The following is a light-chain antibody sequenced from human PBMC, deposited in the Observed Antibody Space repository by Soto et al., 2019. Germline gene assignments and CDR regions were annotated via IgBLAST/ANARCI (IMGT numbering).Light chain of an antibody. CDR2: GAS. Sequence: IVLTQSPGTLSLSPGERAPLSCRASQSVSSNLAWYQQKPGQAPRLLIYGASTRATGIPARFSGSGSGTEFTLTISSLQSEDFAVYYCQQYDNWPITFGQGTRLEI. V-gene: IGKV3-15*01. CDR1: QSVSSN. J-gene: IGKJ5*01. CDR3: QQYDNWPIT.